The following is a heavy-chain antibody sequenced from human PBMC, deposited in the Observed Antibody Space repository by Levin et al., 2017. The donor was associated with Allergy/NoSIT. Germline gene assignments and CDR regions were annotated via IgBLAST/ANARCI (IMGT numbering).Heavy chain of an antibody. CDR2: ISAYNGNT. CDR3: ARDPGIAAAGTRKFDY. J-gene: IGHJ4*02. V-gene: IGHV1-18*01. D-gene: IGHD6-13*01. CDR1: GYTFTSYG. Sequence: ASVKVSCKASGYTFTSYGISWVRQAPGQGLEWMGWISAYNGNTNYAQKLQGRVTMTTDTSTSTAYMELRSLRSDDTAVYYCARDPGIAAAGTRKFDYWGQGTLVTVSS.